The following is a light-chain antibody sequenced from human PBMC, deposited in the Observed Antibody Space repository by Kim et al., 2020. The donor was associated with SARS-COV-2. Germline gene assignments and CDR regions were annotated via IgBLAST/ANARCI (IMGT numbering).Light chain of an antibody. V-gene: IGLV1-40*01. J-gene: IGLJ3*02. CDR3: QSYDSSLSGSV. CDR2: GNS. Sequence: QSVLTQPPSVSGAPGQRVTIACTGSSSNIGAGYDVHWYQQLPGTAPKLLIYGNSNRPSGVPDRFSGSKSGTSASLAITGLQAEDEADYYCQSYDSSLSGSVLCGRTKLTVL. CDR1: SSNIGAGYD.